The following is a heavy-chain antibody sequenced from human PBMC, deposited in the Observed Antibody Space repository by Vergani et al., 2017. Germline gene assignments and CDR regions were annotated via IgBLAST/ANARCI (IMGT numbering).Heavy chain of an antibody. D-gene: IGHD3-22*01. CDR3: ARLSYDTTPYLQGGYDC. V-gene: IGHV3-23*04. J-gene: IGHJ4*02. CDR2: ISARYPST. Sequence: RLVQSGGGLAHPGGSLRLSCAASGLPVSGFTFSSYAMSWVRQAPGKGLEWVSAISARYPSTYYADSVKGRFTISRDNSKNMLYLQMNSLRAEDTAVYYCARLSYDTTPYLQGGYDCWGQGTLVSVSS. CDR1: GLPVSGFTFSSYA.